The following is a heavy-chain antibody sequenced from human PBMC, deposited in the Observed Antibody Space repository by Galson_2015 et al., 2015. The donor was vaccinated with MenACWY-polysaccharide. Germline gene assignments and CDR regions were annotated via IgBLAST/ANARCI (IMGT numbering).Heavy chain of an antibody. CDR3: ARSSSSALVRSSYVTAY. Sequence: SLRLSCAASGFTFSSYVMHWVRQAPGKGLEWVAVISDGGNNKYYTDSVKGRFTISRDNSKNTLYLQMNSLRPEDTAVYYCARSSSSALVRSSYVTAYWGQGTLVTVSS. V-gene: IGHV3-30-3*01. CDR2: ISDGGNNK. J-gene: IGHJ4*02. CDR1: GFTFSSYV. D-gene: IGHD2-21*01.